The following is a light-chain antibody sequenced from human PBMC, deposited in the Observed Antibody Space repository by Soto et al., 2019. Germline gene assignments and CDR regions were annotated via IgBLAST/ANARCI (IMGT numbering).Light chain of an antibody. CDR1: QSIRSW. J-gene: IGKJ1*01. V-gene: IGKV1-5*03. CDR3: QQYHTWWT. Sequence: DIQMTQSPSTLSASVGDRVTITCRASQSIRSWLAWYQQKPGKAPKLLIYKASSLESGVPSRFSGSGSGTEFTLTISSLQPDDFATYYCQQYHTWWTFGQGTKVEI. CDR2: KAS.